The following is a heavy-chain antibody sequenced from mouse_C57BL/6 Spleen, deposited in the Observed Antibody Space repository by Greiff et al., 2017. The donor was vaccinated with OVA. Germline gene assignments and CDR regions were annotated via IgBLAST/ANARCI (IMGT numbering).Heavy chain of an antibody. J-gene: IGHJ2*01. V-gene: IGHV1-61*01. Sequence: QVQLQQPGAELVRPGSSVKLSCKASGYTFTSYWMDWVKQRPGQGLEWIGNIYPSDSETHYNQKFKDKATLTVDKSSSTAYMQLSSLTSEDSAVYYCARRTAQALGDYWGQGTTLTVSS. CDR3: ARRTAQALGDY. CDR2: IYPSDSET. CDR1: GYTFTSYW. D-gene: IGHD3-2*02.